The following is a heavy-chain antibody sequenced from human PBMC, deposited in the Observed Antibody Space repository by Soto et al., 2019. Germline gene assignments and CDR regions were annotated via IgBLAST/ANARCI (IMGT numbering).Heavy chain of an antibody. CDR1: GFTFSSYG. D-gene: IGHD3-16*01. V-gene: IGHV3-33*01. J-gene: IGHJ4*02. Sequence: LRRSFAASGFTFSSYGMHWVRQAPGKGLEWVAVIWYDGSNKYYADSVKGRFTISRDNSKNTLYLQMNSLGAEDTAVYYCARDFDRYVGNPYYSDYWGQGTLVTVSP. CDR3: ARDFDRYVGNPYYSDY. CDR2: IWYDGSNK.